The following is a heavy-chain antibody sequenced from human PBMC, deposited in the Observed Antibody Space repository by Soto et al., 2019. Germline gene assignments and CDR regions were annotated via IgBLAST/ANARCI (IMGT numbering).Heavy chain of an antibody. CDR2: INPSGGST. CDR1: GYTFTSYF. J-gene: IGHJ6*02. D-gene: IGHD2-2*01. V-gene: IGHV1-46*01. Sequence: ASVKVSCKASGYTFTSYFMHWLRQAPGQGLEWMGIINPSGGSTSYAQKFQGRVTMTRDTSTSTVYMELSSLRSEDTAVYYCARGDCISTSCPDYYGMDVWGQGTTVTVSS. CDR3: ARGDCISTSCPDYYGMDV.